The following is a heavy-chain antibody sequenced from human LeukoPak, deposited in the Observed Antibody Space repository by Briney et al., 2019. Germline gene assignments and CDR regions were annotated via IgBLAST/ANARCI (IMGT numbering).Heavy chain of an antibody. CDR2: ISGSGGST. V-gene: IGHV3-23*01. CDR1: GFTFSSYA. CDR3: AKDGYSPGSLLH. Sequence: GGSLRLSCAASGFTFSSYAMSWVRQAPGKGLEWVSAISGSGGSTYYADSVKGRFTISRDSAKNTLYLQMNSLRAEDTAVYYCAKDGYSPGSLLHWGQGTMVTVSS. D-gene: IGHD5-18*01. J-gene: IGHJ3*01.